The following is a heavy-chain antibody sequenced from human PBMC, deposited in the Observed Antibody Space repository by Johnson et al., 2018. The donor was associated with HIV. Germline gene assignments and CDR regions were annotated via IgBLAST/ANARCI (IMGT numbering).Heavy chain of an antibody. CDR1: GFTVSSNY. Sequence: VQLVESGGGLIQPGGSLRLSCAASGFTVSSNYMSWVRQAPGKGLEWVAVIYSGGSPNYADYVKGGFTISRDNSKNTLYLQMKRLRAEDTAVYYCAKGLGLVAALDAFDIWGQGTMVTVSS. D-gene: IGHD6-6*01. CDR2: IYSGGSP. J-gene: IGHJ3*02. V-gene: IGHV3-53*01. CDR3: AKGLGLVAALDAFDI.